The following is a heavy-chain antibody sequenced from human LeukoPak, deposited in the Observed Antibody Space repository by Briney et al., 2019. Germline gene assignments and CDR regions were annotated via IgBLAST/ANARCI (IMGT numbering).Heavy chain of an antibody. D-gene: IGHD2-2*01. Sequence: GGSLRLSCAASGFTFSSYGMHWVRQAPGKGLEWVAVIWYDGSNKYYADSVKDRFTISRDNSKNTLYLQMNSLRAEDTAVYYCVRTLGYCSSTSCLAVEFDYWGQGTLVTVCS. CDR1: GFTFSSYG. CDR2: IWYDGSNK. CDR3: VRTLGYCSSTSCLAVEFDY. J-gene: IGHJ4*02. V-gene: IGHV3-33*01.